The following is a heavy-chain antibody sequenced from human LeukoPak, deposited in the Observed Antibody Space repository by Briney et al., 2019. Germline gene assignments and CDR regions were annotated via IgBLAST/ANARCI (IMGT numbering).Heavy chain of an antibody. Sequence: GGSLRLSCAASGFTVSSYAMSWVRQAPGEGLEWVSTISGNGGSTYYAGSVKGRFTISRGSSKNTLYLQMKSLGAEDTAVYYCAKVNANRYTSGLDYWGQGTLVTVSS. V-gene: IGHV3-23*01. CDR1: GFTVSSYA. J-gene: IGHJ4*02. CDR3: AKVNANRYTSGLDY. D-gene: IGHD6-19*01. CDR2: ISGNGGST.